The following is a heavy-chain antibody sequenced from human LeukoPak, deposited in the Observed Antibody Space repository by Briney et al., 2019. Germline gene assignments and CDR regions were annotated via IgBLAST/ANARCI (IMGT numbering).Heavy chain of an antibody. CDR2: ISGSSSSI. CDR1: RFTFSDYY. V-gene: IGHV3-11*03. J-gene: IGHJ4*02. D-gene: IGHD6-13*01. Sequence: KTGWSLRLSCVATRFTFSDYYMTWIRQAPGKGVDGVSYISGSSSSINYADSVRGRFGTSRDNARNSLFLQMDSLRDEDTAVYYCARAPYSSSWYYFDFWGRETWSPSPQ. CDR3: ARAPYSSSWYYFDF.